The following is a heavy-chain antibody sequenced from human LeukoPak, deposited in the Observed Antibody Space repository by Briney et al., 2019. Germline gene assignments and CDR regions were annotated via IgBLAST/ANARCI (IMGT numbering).Heavy chain of an antibody. Sequence: PGGSLRLSCAASGFTFSNYAMGWVRQAPGKGLEWVSTISGSGGSTYYADSVKGRFTISRDNSKNTLYLQMNSLRAEDTAVYYCAKVQGGYSSSSGIIDYWGQGTLVTVSS. D-gene: IGHD6-6*01. CDR2: ISGSGGST. CDR1: GFTFSNYA. CDR3: AKVQGGYSSSSGIIDY. V-gene: IGHV3-23*01. J-gene: IGHJ4*02.